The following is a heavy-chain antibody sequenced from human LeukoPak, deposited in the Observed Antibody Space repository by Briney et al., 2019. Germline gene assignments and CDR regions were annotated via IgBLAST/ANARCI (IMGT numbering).Heavy chain of an antibody. CDR3: AREGCSGGSCNFDY. D-gene: IGHD2-15*01. CDR2: LYNSGST. J-gene: IGHJ4*02. Sequence: SETLSLTCTVSGGSISNYYWSWIRQPPGKGLEWIGYLYNSGSTTYNPSLKSRVTISVDTSKNQFSLKLSSVTAADTAVYYCAREGCSGGSCNFDYWGQGTLVTVSS. CDR1: GGSISNYY. V-gene: IGHV4-59*12.